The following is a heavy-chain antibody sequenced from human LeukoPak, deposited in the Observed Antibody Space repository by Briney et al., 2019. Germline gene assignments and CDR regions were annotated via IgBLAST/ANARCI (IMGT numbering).Heavy chain of an antibody. V-gene: IGHV3-21*01. CDR3: ARVATVVTGSDY. J-gene: IGHJ4*02. Sequence: GGSLRLSCAASGFTFSSYSMNWVRQAPGKGLEWVSSISSSSSYIYYADSVKGRFTISRDNAKNSLYLQMNSLRAEDTAVYYCARVATVVTGSDYWGQGTLVTVSS. CDR2: ISSSSSYI. D-gene: IGHD4-23*01. CDR1: GFTFSSYS.